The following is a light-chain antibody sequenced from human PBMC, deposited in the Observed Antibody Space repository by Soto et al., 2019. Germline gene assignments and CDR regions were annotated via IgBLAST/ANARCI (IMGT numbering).Light chain of an antibody. V-gene: IGKV3-20*01. CDR2: GAS. CDR1: QSVSNNY. CDR3: QQYGSSPPIT. Sequence: EIVLAHSPGTLSLSLGERATLSCRASQSVSNNYLAWYQQKPGQAPRLLIYGASSRATGIPDRFSGSGSGTDFTLTISRLEPEDFAVYYCQQYGSSPPITFGQGTRLEIK. J-gene: IGKJ5*01.